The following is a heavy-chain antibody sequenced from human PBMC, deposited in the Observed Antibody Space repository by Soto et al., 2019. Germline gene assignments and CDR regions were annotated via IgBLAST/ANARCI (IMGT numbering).Heavy chain of an antibody. CDR1: GGSFSGYY. J-gene: IGHJ5*02. CDR2: INHSGST. V-gene: IGHV4-34*01. D-gene: IGHD2-2*01. CDR3: ASLVIVVVPAATSSPSGWFDP. Sequence: QVQLQQWGAGLLKPSETLSLTCAVYGGSFSGYYWSWIRQPPGKGLEWIGEINHSGSTNYNPSLKSRVPISVDTSKNQFSLKLSSVTAADTAVYYCASLVIVVVPAATSSPSGWFDPWGQGTLVTVSS.